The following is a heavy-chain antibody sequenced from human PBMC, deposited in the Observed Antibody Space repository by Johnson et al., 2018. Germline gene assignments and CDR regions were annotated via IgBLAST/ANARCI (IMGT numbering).Heavy chain of an antibody. V-gene: IGHV3-9*01. Sequence: EVQLVESGGGVVQPGRSLRLSCAASGFTFDDYAMHWVRQAPGKGLEWVSGISWNSGSIGYADSVEGRFTISRDNAKNSLYLQMNSLRPEDTALYYCAKAPVGWLGEGAEYFQHWGQGTLVTVSS. CDR3: AKAPVGWLGEGAEYFQH. CDR1: GFTFDDYA. J-gene: IGHJ1*01. CDR2: ISWNSGSI. D-gene: IGHD3-3*01.